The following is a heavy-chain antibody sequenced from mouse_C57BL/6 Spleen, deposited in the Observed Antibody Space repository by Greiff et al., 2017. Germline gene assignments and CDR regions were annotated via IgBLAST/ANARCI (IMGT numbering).Heavy chain of an antibody. CDR3: ARCGYLWYFDV. J-gene: IGHJ1*03. CDR1: GYAFSSSW. V-gene: IGHV1-82*01. CDR2: IYPGDGYT. Sequence: QVQLQQSGPELVKPGASVKISCKASGYAFSSSWMNWVKQRPGKGLEWIGRIYPGDGYTNYNGKFKGKATLTADKSSSTAYMQLSSLTSEDSAVYFCARCGYLWYFDVWGTGTTVTVSS. D-gene: IGHD2-2*01.